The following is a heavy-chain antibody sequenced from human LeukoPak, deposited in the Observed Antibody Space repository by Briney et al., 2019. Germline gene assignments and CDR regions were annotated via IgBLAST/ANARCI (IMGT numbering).Heavy chain of an antibody. J-gene: IGHJ5*01. D-gene: IGHD3-3*01. V-gene: IGHV4-38-2*02. Sequence: SETLSLTCSVTGYSIGRTYHWGWIRQPPGKGLGWFGTIYHSGSTYYNPSLKSRVTISVDTSNNQFSLKLSSVTAADTAVYFCARASTFGVIRTFFNWFDPWGQGTLVTVSS. CDR2: IYHSGST. CDR1: GYSIGRTYH. CDR3: ARASTFGVIRTFFNWFDP.